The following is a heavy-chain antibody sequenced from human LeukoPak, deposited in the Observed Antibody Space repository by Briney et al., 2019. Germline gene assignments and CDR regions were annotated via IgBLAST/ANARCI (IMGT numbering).Heavy chain of an antibody. D-gene: IGHD2-15*01. CDR2: ISGSGGST. Sequence: GSLRLSCAASGFTFSDYAMSWVRQAPGKGPEWVSAISGSGGSTYYADSVKGRFTISRDNSKNTLYLQMNSLRAEDTAVYYCAKDLGGSSFLDAFDIWGQGAMVTVSS. CDR3: AKDLGGSSFLDAFDI. J-gene: IGHJ3*02. V-gene: IGHV3-23*01. CDR1: GFTFSDYA.